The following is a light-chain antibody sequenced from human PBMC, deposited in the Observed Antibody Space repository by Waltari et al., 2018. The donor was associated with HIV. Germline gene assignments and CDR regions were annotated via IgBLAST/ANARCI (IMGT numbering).Light chain of an antibody. J-gene: IGKJ4*01. V-gene: IGKV3-15*01. CDR2: GAS. CDR3: QQYNNWPLA. CDR1: HSVSSN. Sequence: EIVMTQSPASLSVSPGERASHSVSSNLAWYQQKPGQAPRLLIYGASTRATGVPARFSGSGSGTELTLTISSLQSEDFAVYYCQQYNNWPLAFGGGTKVEIK.